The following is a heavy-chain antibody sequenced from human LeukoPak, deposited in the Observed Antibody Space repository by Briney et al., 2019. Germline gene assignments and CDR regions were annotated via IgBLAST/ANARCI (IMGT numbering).Heavy chain of an antibody. Sequence: PSETLSLTCTVSGGSISSYYWSWIRHPPGKGLEWIGYIYYSGSTNYNPSLKSRVTISVDTSKNQFSLKLSSVTAADTAVYYCATALNTYYDILTGYYFHYWGQGTLVTVSS. CDR3: ATALNTYYDILTGYYFHY. V-gene: IGHV4-59*01. D-gene: IGHD3-9*01. J-gene: IGHJ4*02. CDR1: GGSISSYY. CDR2: IYYSGST.